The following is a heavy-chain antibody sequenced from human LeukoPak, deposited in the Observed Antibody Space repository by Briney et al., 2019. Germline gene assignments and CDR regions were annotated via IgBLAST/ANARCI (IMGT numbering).Heavy chain of an antibody. CDR2: IYYSGST. CDR3: ASIYCSSTSCYEGFDP. Sequence: PSETLSLTCTVSGGSISSSSYYWGWVRQPPGKGLEWIGSIYYSGSTYYNPSLKSRVTISVDTSKNQFSLKLSSVTAADTAVYYCASIYCSSTSCYEGFDPWGQGTLVTVSS. CDR1: GGSISSSSYY. V-gene: IGHV4-39*01. D-gene: IGHD2-2*01. J-gene: IGHJ5*02.